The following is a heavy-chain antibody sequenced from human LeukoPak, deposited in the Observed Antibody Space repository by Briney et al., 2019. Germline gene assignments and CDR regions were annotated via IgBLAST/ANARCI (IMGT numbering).Heavy chain of an antibody. J-gene: IGHJ4*02. CDR2: INTDGSIT. Sequence: QPGGSLRLSCAASGFTFSDYWIHWVRHAPGKGLVWVSRINTDGSITNYADSVKGRFSISRDNAKNTLYLQMSSLRAEDTAVYYCAKPLYFDNSGYYDWFFDYWGQGTLVTVSS. D-gene: IGHD3-22*01. CDR1: GFTFSDYW. V-gene: IGHV3-74*01. CDR3: AKPLYFDNSGYYDWFFDY.